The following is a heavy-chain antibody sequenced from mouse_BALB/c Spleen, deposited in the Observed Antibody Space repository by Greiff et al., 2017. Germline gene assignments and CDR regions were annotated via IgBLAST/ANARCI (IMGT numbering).Heavy chain of an antibody. V-gene: IGHV5-12-1*01. CDR2: ISSGGGST. CDR1: GFAFSSYD. CDR3: ARSYYGTNAMDY. Sequence: EVKVVESGGGLVKPGGSLKLSCAASGFAFSSYDMSWVRQTPEKRLEWVAYISSGGGSTYYPDTVKGRFTISRDNAKNTLYLQMSSLKSEDTAMYYCARSYYGTNAMDYWGQGTSVTVSS. D-gene: IGHD1-1*01. J-gene: IGHJ4*01.